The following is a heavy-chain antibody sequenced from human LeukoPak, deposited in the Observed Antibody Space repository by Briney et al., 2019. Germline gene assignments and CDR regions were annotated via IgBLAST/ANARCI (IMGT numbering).Heavy chain of an antibody. Sequence: GGSLRLSCAASGFIVSNNHINWIRQAPGKGLEWVSIIYSGDTTYYSDSVKGRFILSSDNSKNMLYLQMNSLRVEDTAVYYCARERPGSRVLDYWGQGTVVTISS. CDR2: IYSGDTT. D-gene: IGHD3-10*01. CDR1: GFIVSNNH. CDR3: ARERPGSRVLDY. J-gene: IGHJ4*02. V-gene: IGHV3-66*01.